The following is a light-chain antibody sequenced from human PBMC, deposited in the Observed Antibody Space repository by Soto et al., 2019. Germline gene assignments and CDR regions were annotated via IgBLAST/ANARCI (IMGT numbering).Light chain of an antibody. V-gene: IGLV2-14*01. Sequence: QSVLTQPASVSGSPGQSITISCTGTSSDVGGYNYVSWYQQHPGKAPKFIIYEVSNRPSGVSNRFSGSKSGNTASLTISGLQAEDEADYFCSSFTSSITHVVFGGGTKLTVL. CDR1: SSDVGGYNY. CDR2: EVS. J-gene: IGLJ2*01. CDR3: SSFTSSITHVV.